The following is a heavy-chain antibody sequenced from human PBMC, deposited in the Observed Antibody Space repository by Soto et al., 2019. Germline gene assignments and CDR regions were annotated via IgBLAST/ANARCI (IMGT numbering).Heavy chain of an antibody. D-gene: IGHD2-21*02. CDR3: AGGPRYCGGACYLAY. V-gene: IGHV3-30-3*01. CDR1: GFTFSSYA. J-gene: IGHJ4*02. Sequence: QVQLVESGGGVVQPGRSLRLSCAASGFTFSSYAMHWVRQAPGKGLEWVAVISYDGSNKYYADSVKGRFTISRDNSKNTLYLQMNGLGAENRVVYYCAGGPRYCGGACYLAYWGQGTLVTVSS. CDR2: ISYDGSNK.